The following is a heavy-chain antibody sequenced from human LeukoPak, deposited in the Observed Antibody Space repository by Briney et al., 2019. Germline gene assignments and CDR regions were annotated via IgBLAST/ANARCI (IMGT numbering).Heavy chain of an antibody. CDR1: GFTFSSYG. J-gene: IGHJ4*02. Sequence: PGGSLRLSCAASGFTFSSYGMHWVRQAPGKGLEWVAVISYDGSNKYYADSVKGRFTISRDNSKNTLYLQMNSLRAEDTAVYYCARDGRPTFDYWGQGTLVTVSS. CDR3: ARDGRPTFDY. D-gene: IGHD3-10*01. V-gene: IGHV3-30*03. CDR2: ISYDGSNK.